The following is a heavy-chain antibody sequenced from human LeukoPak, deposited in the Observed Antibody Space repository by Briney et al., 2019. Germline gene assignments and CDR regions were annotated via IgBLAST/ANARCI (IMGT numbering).Heavy chain of an antibody. J-gene: IGHJ4*02. CDR2: IYPGDSDT. CDR3: ARQSCSGGSCYSDFDY. CDR1: GYSFSSYW. D-gene: IGHD2-15*01. V-gene: IGHV5-51*01. Sequence: GESLKISCKGSGYSFSSYWIGWVRQMPGKGLEWMGIIYPGDSDTRYSPSFQGQVTISADKSISTAYLQWSSLKAWDTAMYYCARQSCSGGSCYSDFDYWGQGTLVTVSS.